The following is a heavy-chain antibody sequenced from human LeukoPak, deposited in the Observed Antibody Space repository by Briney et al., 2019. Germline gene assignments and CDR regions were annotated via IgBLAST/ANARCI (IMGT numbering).Heavy chain of an antibody. CDR2: ISSDGSSM. CDR1: GFTFTGYT. J-gene: IGHJ4*02. Sequence: GGSLRLSCAASGFTFTGYTMHWVRQAPGKGLEWVAVISSDGSSMYYADSVKGRFTISRDNSKNTLYLQMNSLRTEDTAVYYWARDQGRIAAAGNYLSSGYWGQGTLVTVSS. V-gene: IGHV3-30-3*01. D-gene: IGHD6-13*01. CDR3: ARDQGRIAAAGNYLSSGY.